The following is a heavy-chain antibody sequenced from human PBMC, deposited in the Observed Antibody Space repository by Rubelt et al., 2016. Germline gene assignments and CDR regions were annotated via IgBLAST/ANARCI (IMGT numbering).Heavy chain of an antibody. D-gene: IGHD3-16*01. Sequence: GGGLVKPGRSLRLSCTASGFTFGDYAMSWFRQAPGKGLEWVGFIRSKAYGGTTEYAASVKGRFTISRDDSKSIAYLQMNSLKTEDTAVYYCTRDLGDYYYYYGMDVWCQGTTVTVSS. CDR2: IRSKAYGGTT. CDR3: TRDLGDYYYYYGMDV. CDR1: GFTFGDYA. J-gene: IGHJ6*02. V-gene: IGHV3-49*05.